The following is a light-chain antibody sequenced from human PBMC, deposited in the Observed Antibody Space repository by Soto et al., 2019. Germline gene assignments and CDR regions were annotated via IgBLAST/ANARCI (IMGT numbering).Light chain of an antibody. J-gene: IGKJ1*01. Sequence: IQMTQSPSTLSASVGDRVTFTCRASQTISTWLAWYQQKPGEAPKLLIYKASTLEVGVPSRFSASGSGTEFTLTINTLQPADFATYYCQQYNCYPWTFGQGTKV. CDR1: QTISTW. V-gene: IGKV1-5*03. CDR3: QQYNCYPWT. CDR2: KAS.